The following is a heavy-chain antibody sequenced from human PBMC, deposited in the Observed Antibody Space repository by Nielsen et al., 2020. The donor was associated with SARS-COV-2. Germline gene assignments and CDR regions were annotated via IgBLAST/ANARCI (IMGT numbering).Heavy chain of an antibody. V-gene: IGHV4-30-4*01. J-gene: IGHJ1*01. CDR2: IHYTGNT. Sequence: SETLSLTCTVSGGSIRTDYYWTWIRQPPGQGLKWIGNIHYTGNTYYTPSLESRITISIDASKNQFSLKLRSVTAADTAVYYCARATGDGSTWSEPFHRWGQGTLVIVSS. CDR3: ARATGDGSTWSEPFHR. D-gene: IGHD6-19*01. CDR1: GGSIRTDYY.